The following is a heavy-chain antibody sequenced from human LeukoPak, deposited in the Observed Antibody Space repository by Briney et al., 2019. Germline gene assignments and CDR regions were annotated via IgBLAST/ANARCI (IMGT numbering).Heavy chain of an antibody. CDR3: ARGGSIGYNYNAFDM. CDR2: ISSSGNII. J-gene: IGHJ3*02. D-gene: IGHD3-22*01. V-gene: IGHV3-48*03. CDR1: GFTFNFYE. Sequence: GGSLRLSCAASGFTFNFYEMNWVRLAPGKGLEWVSFISSSGNIIYYADSVRGRFTISRDNAKTSLYLQLNSLRAEDTAVYYCARGGSIGYNYNAFDMWGQGTVVTVSS.